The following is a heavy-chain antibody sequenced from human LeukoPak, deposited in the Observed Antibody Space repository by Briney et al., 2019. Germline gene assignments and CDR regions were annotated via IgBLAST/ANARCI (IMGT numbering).Heavy chain of an antibody. CDR1: GFTFSSYG. D-gene: IGHD6-13*01. Sequence: GGSLRLSCAASGFTFSSYGMHWVRQAPGKGLEWVAVISYDGSNKYYADSVKGRFTISRDNSKNTLYLQMNSLRAEDTAVYYCAKDRYSKQQLVPFDYWGQGTLVTVSS. CDR2: ISYDGSNK. V-gene: IGHV3-30*18. J-gene: IGHJ4*02. CDR3: AKDRYSKQQLVPFDY.